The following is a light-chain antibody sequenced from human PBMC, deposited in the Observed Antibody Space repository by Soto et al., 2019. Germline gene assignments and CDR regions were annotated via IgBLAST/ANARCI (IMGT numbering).Light chain of an antibody. Sequence: EIVLTQSPGTLSLSPGERATLSCRASQSFLSSYLAWYQQKPGQAPRLLIYGASSRATGIPARFSGSGSGTDFTLTISSLEPEDFAVYYCQQRSNWLITFGQGTRLEIK. CDR3: QQRSNWLIT. J-gene: IGKJ5*01. CDR1: QSFLSSY. CDR2: GAS. V-gene: IGKV3D-20*02.